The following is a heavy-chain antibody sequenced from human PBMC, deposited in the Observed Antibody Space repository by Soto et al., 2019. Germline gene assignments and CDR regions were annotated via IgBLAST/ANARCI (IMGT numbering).Heavy chain of an antibody. D-gene: IGHD5-18*01. Sequence: ASVKVSCKASGYTFTSYGISWVRQAPGQGLEWMGWISAYNGNTNYAQKLQGRVTMTTDTSTSTAYMELRSLRSDDTAVYYCARMDTAMVRYYYYYYYMDVWGKGTTVTVSS. V-gene: IGHV1-18*01. CDR2: ISAYNGNT. J-gene: IGHJ6*03. CDR1: GYTFTSYG. CDR3: ARMDTAMVRYYYYYYYMDV.